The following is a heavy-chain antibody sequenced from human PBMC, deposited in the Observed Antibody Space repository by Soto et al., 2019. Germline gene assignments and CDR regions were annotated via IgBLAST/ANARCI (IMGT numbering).Heavy chain of an antibody. CDR2: IYYSGNT. V-gene: IGHV4-39*01. D-gene: IGHD2-21*01. Sequence: SETLSLTCTVSGGSITSSNYHWGWSRQPPGKGLEWIGTIYYSGNTYYNPSLKSRVTMSMDASKDQFSLTLSSVAVADTAVYYCAKATSATCTGSICYSFDYWGQGTLVTVSS. CDR1: GGSITSSNYH. J-gene: IGHJ4*02. CDR3: AKATSATCTGSICYSFDY.